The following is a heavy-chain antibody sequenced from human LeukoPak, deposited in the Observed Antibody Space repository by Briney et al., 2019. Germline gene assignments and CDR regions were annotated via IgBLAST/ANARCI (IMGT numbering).Heavy chain of an antibody. J-gene: IGHJ4*02. V-gene: IGHV4-59*01. CDR3: ARGRDGYNYYFPFDY. CDR1: GGSISSYY. Sequence: SETLSLTCTVSGGSISSYYWSWIRQPPGKGLEWIGYIYYSGSTNYNPSLKSRVTISVDTSKNQFSLKLSSVTAADTAVYYCARGRDGYNYYFPFDYWGQGTLVTVSS. D-gene: IGHD5-24*01. CDR2: IYYSGST.